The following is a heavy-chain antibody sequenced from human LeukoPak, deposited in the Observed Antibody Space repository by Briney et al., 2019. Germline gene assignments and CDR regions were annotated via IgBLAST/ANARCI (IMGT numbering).Heavy chain of an antibody. CDR2: INPNSGGT. Sequence: ASVKVSCKASRYTFTDYYIHWVRQAPGQGLEWMGWINPNSGGTNYAQKFQGRVIMTRDTSISTAYMELSRLRSDDTAVYYCARGRNTVTTPFDYWGQGTLVTVSS. V-gene: IGHV1-2*02. CDR1: RYTFTDYY. D-gene: IGHD4-17*01. CDR3: ARGRNTVTTPFDY. J-gene: IGHJ4*02.